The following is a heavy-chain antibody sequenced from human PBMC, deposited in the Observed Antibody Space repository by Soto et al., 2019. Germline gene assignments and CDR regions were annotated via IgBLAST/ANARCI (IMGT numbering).Heavy chain of an antibody. J-gene: IGHJ5*02. CDR3: ARTATCYDFWSGHEENWFDP. CDR1: GYTFTSYG. Sequence: GASVKVSCKASGYTFTSYGISWVRQAPGQGLEWMGWISAYNGNTNYAQKLQGRVTMTTDTSTSTTYMELRSLRSDDTAVYYCARTATCYDFWSGHEENWFDPWGQGTLVTVSS. V-gene: IGHV1-18*04. D-gene: IGHD3-3*01. CDR2: ISAYNGNT.